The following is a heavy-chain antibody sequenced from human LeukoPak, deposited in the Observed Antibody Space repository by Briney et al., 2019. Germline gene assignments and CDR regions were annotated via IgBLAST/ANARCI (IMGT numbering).Heavy chain of an antibody. Sequence: SETLSLTCTVSGGALSSQYWSWIRQPPGKGLEWIGYIYYRGSTSYNPSLKSRVTISVDTSKNQFSLRLNSVTAADTAVYYCARDIISEYSKSHSHFDPWGQGTLVTVSS. CDR1: GGALSSQY. CDR3: ARDIISEYSKSHSHFDP. V-gene: IGHV4-59*11. D-gene: IGHD5-18*01. J-gene: IGHJ5*02. CDR2: IYYRGST.